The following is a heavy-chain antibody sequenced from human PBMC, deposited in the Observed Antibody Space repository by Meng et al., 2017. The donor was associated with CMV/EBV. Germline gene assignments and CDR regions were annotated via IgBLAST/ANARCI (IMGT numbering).Heavy chain of an antibody. J-gene: IGHJ5*02. Sequence: CAASGFTFSSYRMNWVRQAPGKGLEWVSSISSSSSYLYYADSVKGRFTISRDNAKNSLYLQMNSLRAEDTAVYYCARGGGSYPNWFDPWGQGTLVTVSS. D-gene: IGHD1-26*01. CDR1: GFTFSSYR. CDR3: ARGGGSYPNWFDP. V-gene: IGHV3-21*01. CDR2: ISSSSSYL.